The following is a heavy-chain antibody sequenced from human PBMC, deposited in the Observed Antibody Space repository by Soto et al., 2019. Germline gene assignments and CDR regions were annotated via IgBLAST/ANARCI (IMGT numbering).Heavy chain of an antibody. CDR3: LRVRGGGSYHFDY. Sequence: EVQLVESGGDLVQPGGSLRLSCAASGFTISDYYMAWVRQAPGKGLEWVGRTRNKARDYTTQYAASVNGRFTILRDDSKNSLYLQMKSLDTDDTAVYYCLRVRGGGSYHFDYWGQGTLVTVSS. V-gene: IGHV3-72*01. CDR2: TRNKARDYTT. J-gene: IGHJ4*02. CDR1: GFTISDYY. D-gene: IGHD3-10*01.